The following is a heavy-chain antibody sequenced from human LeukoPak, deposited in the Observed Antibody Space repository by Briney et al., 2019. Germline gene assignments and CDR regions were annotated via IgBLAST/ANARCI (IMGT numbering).Heavy chain of an antibody. CDR3: ARRRWGYGSGSYDF. J-gene: IGHJ4*02. CDR1: GGSFSGYY. D-gene: IGHD3-10*01. Sequence: KPSETLSLTCAVYGGSFSGYYWSWIRQPPGKGLEWIGEINHSGSTNYNPSLKSRVTISLDTSKNQFSLKLISVTAADAAVYFCARRRWGYGSGSYDFWGQGTLVTVSS. CDR2: INHSGST. V-gene: IGHV4-34*01.